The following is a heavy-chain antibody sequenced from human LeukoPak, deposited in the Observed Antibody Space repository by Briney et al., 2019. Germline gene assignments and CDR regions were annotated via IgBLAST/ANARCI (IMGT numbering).Heavy chain of an antibody. J-gene: IGHJ4*02. D-gene: IGHD6-6*01. CDR2: INHSGST. Sequence: PSETLSLTRAVYGGSFSGYYWSWIRQPPGKGLEWIGEINHSGSTNYNPSLKSRVTISVDTSKNQFSLKLSSVTAADTAVYYCARETLSSIAARPVDYWGQGTLVTVSS. CDR1: GGSFSGYY. CDR3: ARETLSSIAARPVDY. V-gene: IGHV4-34*01.